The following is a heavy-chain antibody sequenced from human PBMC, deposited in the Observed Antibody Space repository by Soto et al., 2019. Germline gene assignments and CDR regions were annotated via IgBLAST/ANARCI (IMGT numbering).Heavy chain of an antibody. J-gene: IGHJ6*02. CDR3: ARWKLYCDGGLCYSGSMDV. D-gene: IGHD2-15*01. V-gene: IGHV5-10-1*01. CDR1: GYSFSDFW. Sequence: GESLKISCEGSGYSFSDFWITWVRQTPGKGLEWMGRIGPSDSYTKYSPSFEGHVTISADKSISTAYLQWSSLKASDSAMYYCARWKLYCDGGLCYSGSMDVWGQGTTVTVSS. CDR2: IGPSDSYT.